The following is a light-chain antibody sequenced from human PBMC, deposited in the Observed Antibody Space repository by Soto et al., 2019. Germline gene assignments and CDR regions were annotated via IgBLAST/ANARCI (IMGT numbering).Light chain of an antibody. J-gene: IGLJ1*01. V-gene: IGLV2-8*01. CDR1: SSDVGGYNF. Sequence: QSVLTQPPSASGSPGQSVTISCTGTSSDVGGYNFVSWYQQHPGKAPKLMIYDVRKRPSRVPDRFSGSKSGNTASLTVSGLQAEDEADYYCSSYAGSDNFVFGTGTKVTVL. CDR2: DVR. CDR3: SSYAGSDNFV.